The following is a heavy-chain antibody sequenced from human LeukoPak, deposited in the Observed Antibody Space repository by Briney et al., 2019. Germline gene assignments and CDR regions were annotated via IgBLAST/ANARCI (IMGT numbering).Heavy chain of an antibody. Sequence: GASVTVSCKAFGYTFTSNYMHWVRQAPGQGTEWMGVISASGGSTTYAQKFQGRVTLPRDTSISTAYMELSRLRSDDTAVYYCARYRAFWAFDIWGQGTMVTVSS. J-gene: IGHJ3*02. CDR2: ISASGGST. V-gene: IGHV1-46*01. D-gene: IGHD3-3*02. CDR1: GYTFTSNY. CDR3: ARYRAFWAFDI.